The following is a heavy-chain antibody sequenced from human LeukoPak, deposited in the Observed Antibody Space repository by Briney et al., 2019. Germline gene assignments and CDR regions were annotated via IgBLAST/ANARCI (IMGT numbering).Heavy chain of an antibody. Sequence: GGSLRLSCSASGFIFSRYAMHWLRQAPGKGLEYVSHISSNGGSTYYADSVKGRFTISRDNSKNALCLQMSSLRVEDTAVYYCVTDISGWVQVDYWGQGTLVTVSS. D-gene: IGHD6-19*01. CDR2: ISSNGGST. V-gene: IGHV3-64D*09. CDR1: GFIFSRYA. CDR3: VTDISGWVQVDY. J-gene: IGHJ4*02.